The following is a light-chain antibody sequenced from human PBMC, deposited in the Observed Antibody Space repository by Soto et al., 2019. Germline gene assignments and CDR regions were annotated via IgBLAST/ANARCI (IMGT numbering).Light chain of an antibody. J-gene: IGLJ3*02. CDR3: CSYTDGSILL. V-gene: IGLV2-23*01. Sequence: QSVLTQPASVSESPGQSISISCGGGRNDIGTYNLVSWYQQHPGKAPKLIIYEGNKRPSGVSNRFSGSRSGNTASLTISGLQAEDEADYYCCSYTDGSILLFGGGTKLTVL. CDR1: RNDIGTYNL. CDR2: EGN.